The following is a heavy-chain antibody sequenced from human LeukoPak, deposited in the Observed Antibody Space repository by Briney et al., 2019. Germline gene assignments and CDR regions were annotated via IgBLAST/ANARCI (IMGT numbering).Heavy chain of an antibody. CDR2: IIPILGIA. CDR1: GGTFSSYA. CDR3: ARRGYYYDSSGYYSEGNY. Sequence: ASVKVSCKASGGTFSSYAISWVRQAPGQGLEWMGRIIPILGIANYAQKFQGRVTITADKSTSTAYMELSSLRSEDTAVYYCARRGYYYDSSGYYSEGNYWGQGTLVTVSS. J-gene: IGHJ4*02. V-gene: IGHV1-69*04. D-gene: IGHD3-22*01.